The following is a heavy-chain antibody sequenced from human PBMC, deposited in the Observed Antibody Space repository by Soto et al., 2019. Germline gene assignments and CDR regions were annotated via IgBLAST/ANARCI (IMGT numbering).Heavy chain of an antibody. CDR3: AKERIPAAIINYYYGMDV. V-gene: IGHV3-23*01. CDR1: GFSFSSYA. J-gene: IGHJ6*02. Sequence: GGSLRLSCAASGFSFSSYAMTWVRQAPGKGLEWVSAIDSDASTYYADSVKGRFTISRDKSKGTLYLQISSLRAEDTAVYYCAKERIPAAIINYYYGMDVWGQGTTGTVS. D-gene: IGHD2-2*01. CDR2: IDSDAST.